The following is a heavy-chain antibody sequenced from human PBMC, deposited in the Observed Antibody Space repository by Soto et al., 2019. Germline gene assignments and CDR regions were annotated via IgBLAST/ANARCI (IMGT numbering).Heavy chain of an antibody. V-gene: IGHV1-69*01. J-gene: IGHJ6*02. D-gene: IGHD2-15*01. CDR1: GGTFTDYA. CDR2: IIPMFRSS. CDR3: AKDLGPLRLLNYYFYGLDV. Sequence: QVQLVQSGAEAKKPGSSVKVSCKASGGTFTDYAFSWVRQAPGQGLEWMGGIIPMFRSSNFAQKFQDRLTIFADASAGTAYMELSSLRSDDTAIYYCAKDLGPLRLLNYYFYGLDVWGQGTTVTVSS.